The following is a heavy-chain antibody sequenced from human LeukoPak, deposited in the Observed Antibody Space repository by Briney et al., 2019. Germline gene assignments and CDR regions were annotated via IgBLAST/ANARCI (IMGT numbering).Heavy chain of an antibody. CDR2: IKPSAGST. D-gene: IGHD2-2*02. CDR3: AGGQCSTTSCYTAGYYYYYMDV. V-gene: IGHV1-46*01. Sequence: ASVKVSCKASGYTSTSYYMQWVRQAPGQGLEWMGLIKPSAGSTSYAQKFQGRVTMTRDTSTSTVYMELSSLRSEDTAVYYCAGGQCSTTSCYTAGYYYYYMDVWGKGTTVTVSS. CDR1: GYTSTSYY. J-gene: IGHJ6*03.